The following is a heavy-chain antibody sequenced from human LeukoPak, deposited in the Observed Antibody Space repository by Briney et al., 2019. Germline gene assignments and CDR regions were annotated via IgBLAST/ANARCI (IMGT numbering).Heavy chain of an antibody. CDR1: GGTFSSYA. CDR3: VTSFHRWELNAFDI. D-gene: IGHD1-26*01. Sequence: GSSVKVSCKASGGTFSSYAISWVRQAPGQGLEWMGGIIPIFGTANYAQKFQGRVTITADESTSTAYMELSSLRSEDTAVYYCVTSFHRWELNAFDIWGQGTMVTVSS. J-gene: IGHJ3*02. V-gene: IGHV1-69*01. CDR2: IIPIFGTA.